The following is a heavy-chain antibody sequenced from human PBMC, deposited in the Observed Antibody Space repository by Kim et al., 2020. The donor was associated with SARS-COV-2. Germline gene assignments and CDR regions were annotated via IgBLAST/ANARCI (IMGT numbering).Heavy chain of an antibody. Sequence: GNWNTIYSQKFQGRVTFTTDTSVSTAYMELSFLRSEDSAVYYCLGGFYFDYWGQGTLVTVSS. CDR3: LGGFYFDY. D-gene: IGHD3-16*01. CDR2: GNWNT. J-gene: IGHJ4*02. V-gene: IGHV1-3*01.